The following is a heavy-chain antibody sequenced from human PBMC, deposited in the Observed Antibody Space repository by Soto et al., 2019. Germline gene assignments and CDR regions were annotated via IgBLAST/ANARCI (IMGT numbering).Heavy chain of an antibody. D-gene: IGHD1-26*01. V-gene: IGHV1-24*01. CDR3: ATGDRGRRTWYYFDY. CDR2: FDPEDGET. CDR1: GYTLTELS. Sequence: ASVKVSCKVSGYTLTELSMHWVRQAPGKGLEWMGGFDPEDGETIYAQKFQGRVTMTEDTSTDTAYMELSSLRSEDTAVYYCATGDRGRRTWYYFDYWGQGNLVTVSS. J-gene: IGHJ4*02.